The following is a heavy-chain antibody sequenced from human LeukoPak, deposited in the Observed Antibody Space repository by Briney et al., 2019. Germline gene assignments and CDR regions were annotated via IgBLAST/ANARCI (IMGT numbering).Heavy chain of an antibody. CDR1: RFTFSNYA. J-gene: IGHJ4*02. V-gene: IGHV3-30*04. D-gene: IGHD1-26*01. CDR3: ARTSIVGASFDY. CDR2: ISDDERDK. Sequence: GGSLRLSRAASRFTFSNYALHWVRQAPGKGLEWVAVISDDERDKYYTDSVKGRFTISRANSKNTLYLQMNSLRTEDTAVYYCARTSIVGASFDYWGQGTLVTVSS.